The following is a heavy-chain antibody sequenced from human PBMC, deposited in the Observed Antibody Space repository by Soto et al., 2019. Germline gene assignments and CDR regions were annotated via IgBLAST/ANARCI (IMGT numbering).Heavy chain of an antibody. D-gene: IGHD1-26*01. J-gene: IGHJ3*02. CDR3: AKAMGATTDDAFDI. Sequence: QVQLVESGGGVVQPGWSLRLSCAASGFTFSSYGMHWVRQAPGKGPEWVAVISYDGSNKYYADSVKGRFTISRDNSKNTLYLQMNSLRAEDTAVYYCAKAMGATTDDAFDIWGQGTMVTVSS. CDR1: GFTFSSYG. CDR2: ISYDGSNK. V-gene: IGHV3-30*18.